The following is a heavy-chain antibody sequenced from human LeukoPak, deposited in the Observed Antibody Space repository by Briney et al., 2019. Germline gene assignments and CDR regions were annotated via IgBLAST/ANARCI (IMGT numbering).Heavy chain of an antibody. CDR2: ISGSGGST. CDR1: GFTFSSYA. Sequence: GGSLRLSCAASGFTFSSYAMSWVRQAPGKGLEWVSDISGSGGSTYYADSVKGRFTISRDNSKNTLYLQMNSLRAEDTAVYYCATLPSYGTPFDYYYGMDVWGQGTTVTVSS. D-gene: IGHD5-18*01. J-gene: IGHJ6*02. V-gene: IGHV3-23*01. CDR3: ATLPSYGTPFDYYYGMDV.